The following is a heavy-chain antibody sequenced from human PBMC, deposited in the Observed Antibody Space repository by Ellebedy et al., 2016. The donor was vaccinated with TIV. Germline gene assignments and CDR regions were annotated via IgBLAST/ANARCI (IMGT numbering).Heavy chain of an antibody. D-gene: IGHD5-12*01. Sequence: GGSLRLSXAASGFTFSSYAMSWVRQAPGKGLEWVSAISGSGGSTYYADSVKGRFTISRDNAKNSLYLQMNSLRAEDTAVYYCARDRYSGYSPLFDYWGQGTLVTVSS. CDR3: ARDRYSGYSPLFDY. V-gene: IGHV3-23*01. CDR1: GFTFSSYA. J-gene: IGHJ4*02. CDR2: ISGSGGST.